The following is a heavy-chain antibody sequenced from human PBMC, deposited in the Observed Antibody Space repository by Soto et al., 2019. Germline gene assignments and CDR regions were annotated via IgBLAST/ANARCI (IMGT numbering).Heavy chain of an antibody. CDR1: GYTFTQFG. D-gene: IGHD2-8*01. CDR2: ITADNGNT. Sequence: ASVKVSCKASGYTFTQFGISWVRQAPGQGLEWMGWITADNGNTYYAQKFQGRVTMTTDTSTSTVYLDLRSLTSDDTAVYFCAIFLCSRPRRYGIDFRGPGILVT. J-gene: IGHJ1*01. V-gene: IGHV1-18*01. CDR3: AIFLCSRPRRYGIDF.